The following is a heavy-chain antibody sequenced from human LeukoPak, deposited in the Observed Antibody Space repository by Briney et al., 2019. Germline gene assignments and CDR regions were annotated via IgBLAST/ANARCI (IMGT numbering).Heavy chain of an antibody. J-gene: IGHJ3*02. CDR3: FRDKTEYDILTGYYLRGDAFDI. Sequence: GGSLRLSCAASGFTFSSYAMSWVRQAPGKGLEWVSAISGSGGSTYYADSVKGRFTISRDNSKNTLYLQMNSLRSEDTAVYFCFRDKTEYDILTGYYLRGDAFDIWGQGTMVTVSS. CDR2: ISGSGGST. CDR1: GFTFSSYA. D-gene: IGHD3-9*01. V-gene: IGHV3-23*01.